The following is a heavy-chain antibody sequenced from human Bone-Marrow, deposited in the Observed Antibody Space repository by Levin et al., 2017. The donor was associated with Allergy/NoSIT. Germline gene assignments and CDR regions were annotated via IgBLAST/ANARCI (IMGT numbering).Heavy chain of an antibody. CDR3: ARGGYGGSY. D-gene: IGHD4-23*01. CDR2: INHSGST. V-gene: IGHV4-34*01. CDR1: GGSFSGYY. J-gene: IGHJ4*02. Sequence: SQTLSLTCAVYGGSFSGYYWSWIRQPPGKGLEWIGEINHSGSTNYNPSLKSRVTISVDTSKNQFSLKLSSVTAADTAVYYCARGGYGGSYWGQGTLVTVSS.